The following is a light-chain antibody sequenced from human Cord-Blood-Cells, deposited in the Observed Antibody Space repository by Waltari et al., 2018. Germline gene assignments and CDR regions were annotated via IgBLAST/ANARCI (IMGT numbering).Light chain of an antibody. CDR2: RNN. J-gene: IGLJ3*02. V-gene: IGLV1-47*01. Sequence: QSVLTQPPSASGPPGQRVTISCSGSSSNLGSNYVYWYQQLPGTATKLLIYRNNQRPSGVPDRCSGSKTGTAASLAISGLRSEDEDDYYCAAWDDRLSGWVCGGGRKLTVL. CDR3: AAWDDRLSGWV. CDR1: SSNLGSNY.